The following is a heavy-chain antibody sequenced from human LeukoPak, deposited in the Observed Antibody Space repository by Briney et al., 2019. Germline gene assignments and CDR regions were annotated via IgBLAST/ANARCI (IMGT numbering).Heavy chain of an antibody. Sequence: ASVKVSCKASGYTFTGYYMHWVRQAPGQGLEWMGWISVYNGNTNYAQKLQGRVTMTTDTSTSTAYMELRSLTSDDTAVYYCARRGYSYGDYWGQGTLVTVSS. CDR3: ARRGYSYGDY. CDR2: ISVYNGNT. CDR1: GYTFTGYY. J-gene: IGHJ4*02. D-gene: IGHD5-18*01. V-gene: IGHV1-18*04.